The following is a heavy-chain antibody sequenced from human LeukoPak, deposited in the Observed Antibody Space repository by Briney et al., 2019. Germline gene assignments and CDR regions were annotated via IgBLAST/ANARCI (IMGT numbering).Heavy chain of an antibody. V-gene: IGHV1-46*01. CDR1: GYTFTSYD. D-gene: IGHD6-19*01. CDR3: ASAIAVAAAIDY. CDR2: INPSGGST. J-gene: IGHJ4*02. Sequence: ASVKVSCKASGYTFTSYDINWVRQAPGQGLEWMGIINPSGGSTSYAQKFQGRVTMTRDTSTSTVYMELSSLRSEDTAVYYCASAIAVAAAIDYWGQGTLVTVSS.